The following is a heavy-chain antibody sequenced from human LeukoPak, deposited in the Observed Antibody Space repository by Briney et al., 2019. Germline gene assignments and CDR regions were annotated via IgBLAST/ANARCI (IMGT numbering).Heavy chain of an antibody. V-gene: IGHV1-2*02. J-gene: IGHJ4*02. CDR3: AGGAGEEYSYGRYYFDY. CDR2: INPNSGGT. CDR1: GFTFTGYY. Sequence: ASVSVSCKASGFTFTGYYIHWVRQAPGQGLEWMGWINPNSGGTNYAQKFQGRVTMTRDTSISTAYMELSRLRSDDTAVYYCAGGAGEEYSYGRYYFDYWGQGALVTVSS. D-gene: IGHD5-18*01.